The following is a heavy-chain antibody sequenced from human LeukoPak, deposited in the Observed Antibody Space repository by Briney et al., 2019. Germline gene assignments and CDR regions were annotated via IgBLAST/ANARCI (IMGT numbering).Heavy chain of an antibody. CDR1: VYSISSGYY. CDR3: ARGIAAAGTLYYYYYMDV. CDR2: VYHSGST. Sequence: PSETLSLTCSVSVYSISSGYYWGWIRQPPGKGLEWIGSVYHSGSTYYNPSLKSRVTISLDTSKNQFSLKVRSVTAADTAVYFCARGIAAAGTLYYYYYMDVWGKGTTVTVSS. V-gene: IGHV4-38-2*02. D-gene: IGHD6-13*01. J-gene: IGHJ6*03.